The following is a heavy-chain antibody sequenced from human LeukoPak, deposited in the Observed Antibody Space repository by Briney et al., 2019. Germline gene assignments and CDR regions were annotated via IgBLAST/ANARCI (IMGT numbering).Heavy chain of an antibody. CDR2: IIPILGIA. CDR3: ARVELGYCSSTICYTPYYFDY. D-gene: IGHD2-2*02. J-gene: IGHJ4*01. Sequence: SVKVSCKASGGTFSSYTISWVRQAPGQGLEWMGRIIPILGIANYAQKFQGRVTITADKSTSTAYMELSSLRSEDTAVYYCARVELGYCSSTICYTPYYFDYWGHRTLVTVSS. CDR1: GGTFSSYT. V-gene: IGHV1-69*02.